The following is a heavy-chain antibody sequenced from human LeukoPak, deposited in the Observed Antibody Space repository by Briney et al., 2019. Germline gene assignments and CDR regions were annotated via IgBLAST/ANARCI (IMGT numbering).Heavy chain of an antibody. V-gene: IGHV4-31*03. Sequence: SGTLSLTCTVSGGSITNGEYYWNWIRQHPGKGLEWTGHIDYSGTTYYNASLKSRVIMSVDTSKNQVSLKLNSVTAADTAVYYCARSMILASASDAFDIWGQGTMVTVSS. CDR2: IDYSGTT. D-gene: IGHD5-12*01. CDR3: ARSMILASASDAFDI. J-gene: IGHJ3*02. CDR1: GGSITNGEYY.